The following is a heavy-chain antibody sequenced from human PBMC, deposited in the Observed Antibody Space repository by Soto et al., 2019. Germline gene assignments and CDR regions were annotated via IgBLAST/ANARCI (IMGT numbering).Heavy chain of an antibody. CDR2: IYYSGST. Sequence: PSETLSLTCTVSGGSISSYYWSWIRQPPGKGLEWIGYIYYSGSTYYNPSLKSRVTISVDTSKNQFSLKLSSVTAADTAVYYCARSIDSWVQGTQVTVS. V-gene: IGHV4-59*06. CDR1: GGSISSYY. CDR3: ARSIDS. J-gene: IGHJ5*01.